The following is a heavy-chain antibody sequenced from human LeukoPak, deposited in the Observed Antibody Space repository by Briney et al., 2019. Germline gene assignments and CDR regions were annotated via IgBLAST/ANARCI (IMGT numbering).Heavy chain of an antibody. D-gene: IGHD2-2*01. CDR3: ARNVVVPAADYYYYYMDV. CDR1: GGSISSYY. Sequence: SETLSLTCTVSGGSISSYYWSWIRQPPGKGLEWIGYIYHSGSTYYNPSLKSRVTISVDRSKNQFSLKLSSVTAADTAVYYCARNVVVPAADYYYYYMDVWGKGTTVTVSS. J-gene: IGHJ6*03. CDR2: IYHSGST. V-gene: IGHV4-59*12.